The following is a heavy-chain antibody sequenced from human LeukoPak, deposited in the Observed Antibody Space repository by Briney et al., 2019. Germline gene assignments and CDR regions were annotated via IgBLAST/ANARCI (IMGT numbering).Heavy chain of an antibody. D-gene: IGHD2-2*01. CDR1: GGSISSYY. Sequence: SETLSLTCTVSGGSISSYYWSWIRQPPRKGLEWIGYIYSSGRTNYNPSLQSRVTISVDTSKNQFSLKLSSVTAADTAVYYCARERLTGPQPFDYWGQGTLVTVSS. CDR2: IYSSGRT. J-gene: IGHJ4*02. CDR3: ARERLTGPQPFDY. V-gene: IGHV4-59*01.